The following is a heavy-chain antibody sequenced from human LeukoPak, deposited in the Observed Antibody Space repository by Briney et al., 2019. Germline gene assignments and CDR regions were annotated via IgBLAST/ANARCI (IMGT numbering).Heavy chain of an antibody. CDR3: ARGGSSGWRTPNDDY. J-gene: IGHJ4*02. D-gene: IGHD6-19*01. CDR2: ISAYNDNT. Sequence: RASVKVSCKASGYAFTSYGISWVRQAPGQGLEWMGWISAYNDNTNYAQKFQGRVTMTTGTSTSTAYMELRSLRSDDTAVYYCARGGSSGWRTPNDDYWGQGTLVTVSS. CDR1: GYAFTSYG. V-gene: IGHV1-18*01.